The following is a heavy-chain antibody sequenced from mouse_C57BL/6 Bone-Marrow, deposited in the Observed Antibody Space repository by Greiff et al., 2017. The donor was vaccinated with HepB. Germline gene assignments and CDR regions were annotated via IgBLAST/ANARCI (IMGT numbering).Heavy chain of an antibody. J-gene: IGHJ4*01. Sequence: EVQLQQSGPELVKPGDSVKISCKASGYSFTGYFMNWVMQSHGKSLEWIGGINPYNGDTFYNQKFKGKATLTVDKSSSTAHMELRSLTSEDSAVYYCARDDGYPYYAMDYWGQGTSVTVSS. V-gene: IGHV1-20*01. CDR2: INPYNGDT. CDR3: ARDDGYPYYAMDY. CDR1: GYSFTGYF. D-gene: IGHD2-3*01.